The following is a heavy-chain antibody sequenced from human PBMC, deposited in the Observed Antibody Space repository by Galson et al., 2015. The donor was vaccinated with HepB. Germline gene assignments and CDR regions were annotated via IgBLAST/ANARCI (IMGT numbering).Heavy chain of an antibody. D-gene: IGHD2/OR15-2a*01. Sequence: SLRLSCAASGFTFRNFAMSWVRQAPGKGLEWVSSIEKDGSGTYSADSVGGRFTISRDNSKNTLYLQLNSPRGEDTAVYYCAKQAGNFIESWYFDYWGQGSLVTVSS. CDR3: AKQAGNFIESWYFDY. CDR1: GFTFRNFA. J-gene: IGHJ4*02. V-gene: IGHV3-23*03. CDR2: IEKDGSGT.